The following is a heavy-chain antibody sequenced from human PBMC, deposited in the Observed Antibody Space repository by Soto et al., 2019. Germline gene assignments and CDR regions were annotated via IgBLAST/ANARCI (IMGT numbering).Heavy chain of an antibody. Sequence: EVQLVESGGGLVQPGGSLRLSCAASGFTFRSYAMHWVRQAPGKGLEYVSDISSNGGSTYYANAVKGRFTISRDNSKITLYLQIGSRRAEDMAVYDCARRGVGGYEFDYWGQGTLVTVSS. CDR1: GFTFRSYA. V-gene: IGHV3-64*01. CDR2: ISSNGGST. J-gene: IGHJ4*02. D-gene: IGHD5-12*01. CDR3: ARRGVGGYEFDY.